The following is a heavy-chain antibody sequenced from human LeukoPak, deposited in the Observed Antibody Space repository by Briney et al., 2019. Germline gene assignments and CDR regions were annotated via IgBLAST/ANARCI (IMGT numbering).Heavy chain of an antibody. V-gene: IGHV4-4*07. CDR1: GGSISGSY. CDR3: ARGFCSGGSCYLFDS. Sequence: SETLSLTCTVSGGSISGSYWSWLRQPAGKGLEWIGRIYSSGSTNYNPSLKSRVTMSVDTSKNQVSLKLNSVTAADTAVYYCARGFCSGGSCYLFDSWGQGTLVTVSS. D-gene: IGHD2-15*01. J-gene: IGHJ4*02. CDR2: IYSSGST.